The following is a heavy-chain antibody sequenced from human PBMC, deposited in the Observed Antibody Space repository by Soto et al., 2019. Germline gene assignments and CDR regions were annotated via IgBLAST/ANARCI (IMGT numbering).Heavy chain of an antibody. Sequence: EVQLVESGGGLVQPGGSLRVSCAASGFTFSSYWMHWVRQAPGKGLVWVSRINSDGSSTRYADSVKGRFTVSRDNAKNTLYLQMNSLRAEDTAIYYSARRGAVAGLHYWGQGTLVTVSS. D-gene: IGHD6-19*01. CDR1: GFTFSSYW. J-gene: IGHJ4*02. CDR3: ARRGAVAGLHY. V-gene: IGHV3-74*01. CDR2: INSDGSST.